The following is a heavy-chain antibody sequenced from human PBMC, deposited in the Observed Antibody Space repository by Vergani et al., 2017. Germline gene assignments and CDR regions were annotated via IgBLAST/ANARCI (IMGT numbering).Heavy chain of an antibody. D-gene: IGHD3-10*01. Sequence: EVQLVESGGGLVEPGRSLRLSCEASGFTFDDYAMHWIRQVPGKGLEWVSGISWESGTVTYAASVRGRFTISRDNAKNSLYLQMKSLRPEDTALYFCVKDIRESGVLLGVFGFWGRGTLVTVSS. CDR1: GFTFDDYA. CDR2: ISWESGTV. J-gene: IGHJ3*01. V-gene: IGHV3-9*01. CDR3: VKDIRESGVLLGVFGF.